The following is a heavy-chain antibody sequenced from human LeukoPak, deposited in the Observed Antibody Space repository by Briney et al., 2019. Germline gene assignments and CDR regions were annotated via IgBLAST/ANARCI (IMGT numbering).Heavy chain of an antibody. CDR2: ITTSSSDI. CDR3: ARERGYSAYDWGNYYYYYYYMDV. D-gene: IGHD5-12*01. J-gene: IGHJ6*03. Sequence: GGSLRLSCAASGFTFSTYYMNWVRQAPGKGLEWVSSITTSSSDIYYADSVKGRFTISRDNAKNSLYLQMNSLRAEDTAVYYCARERGYSAYDWGNYYYYYYYMDVWGKGTTVTISS. V-gene: IGHV3-21*01. CDR1: GFTFSTYY.